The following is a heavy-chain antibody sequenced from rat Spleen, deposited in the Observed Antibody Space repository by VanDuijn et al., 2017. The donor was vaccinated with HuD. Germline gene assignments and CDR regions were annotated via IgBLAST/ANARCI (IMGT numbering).Heavy chain of an antibody. J-gene: IGHJ2*01. V-gene: IGHV5-29*01. CDR2: INTDGGST. Sequence: EVQLVESGGGLVQPGRSQKLSCVVSGFTFSRSAMAWVRQSPEKGLEWVSSINTDGGSTYYPDSVKGRFTISRDNAKSTLYLQMDSLRSEDTATYYCARQDYSSYIYGYWGQGVMVTVSS. CDR3: ARQDYSSYIYGY. CDR1: GFTFSRSA. D-gene: IGHD1-2*01.